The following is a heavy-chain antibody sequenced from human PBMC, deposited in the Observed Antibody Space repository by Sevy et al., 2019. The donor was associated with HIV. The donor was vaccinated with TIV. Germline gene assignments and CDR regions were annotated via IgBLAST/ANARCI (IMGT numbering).Heavy chain of an antibody. CDR3: VKGKRGFCSGGSCYHYYYYYYMDV. J-gene: IGHJ6*03. Sequence: GGSLRLSCSASGFTFSSYAMHWVRQAPGKGLEYVSAISSNGGSTYYADSVKGRFTISRDNSKNTLYLQMSSLRVEDTAVYYCVKGKRGFCSGGSCYHYYYYYYMDVWGKGTTVTVSS. CDR2: ISSNGGST. V-gene: IGHV3-64D*06. CDR1: GFTFSSYA. D-gene: IGHD2-15*01.